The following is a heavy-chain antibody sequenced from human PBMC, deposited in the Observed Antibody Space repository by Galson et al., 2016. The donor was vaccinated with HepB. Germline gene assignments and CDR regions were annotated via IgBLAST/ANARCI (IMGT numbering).Heavy chain of an antibody. Sequence: PALVKPTQTLTLTCTISGISLRSTEADVGWIRQPPGKALEWLALIYWDNDKRYSPSLKSRLTITKDTSKNQVVLTIPNLDPVDTATNYCAHRASAGTGTPYLDDWGQGTLVTVSS. CDR3: AHRASAGTGTPYLDD. D-gene: IGHD6-13*01. J-gene: IGHJ4*02. V-gene: IGHV2-5*02. CDR1: GISLRSTEAD. CDR2: IYWDNDK.